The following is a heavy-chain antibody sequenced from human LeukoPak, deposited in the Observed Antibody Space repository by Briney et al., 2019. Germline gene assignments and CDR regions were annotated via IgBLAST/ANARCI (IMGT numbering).Heavy chain of an antibody. D-gene: IGHD6-6*01. CDR2: IYYSGST. Sequence: PSETLSLTCTVSGGSISSSSYYWGWIRQPPGKGLEWIGSIYYSGSTYYNPSLKSRVTISVDTSKNQFSLKLSSVTAADTAVYYCARRAYSSSSLDYWGQGTLVTVSS. CDR3: ARRAYSSSSLDY. J-gene: IGHJ4*02. V-gene: IGHV4-39*01. CDR1: GGSISSSSYY.